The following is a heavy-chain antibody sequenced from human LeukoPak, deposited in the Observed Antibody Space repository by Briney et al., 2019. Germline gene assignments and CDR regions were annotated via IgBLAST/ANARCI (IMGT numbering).Heavy chain of an antibody. Sequence: GASVKVSCKASGYTFTGYYMHWVRQAPGQGLEWMGWINPNSGGTNYAQKFQGRVTVTRDTSISTAYMELSRLRSDDTAVYYCARPPFYDSSGYHLDYWGQGTLVTVSS. CDR1: GYTFTGYY. V-gene: IGHV1-2*02. D-gene: IGHD3-22*01. CDR3: ARPPFYDSSGYHLDY. J-gene: IGHJ4*02. CDR2: INPNSGGT.